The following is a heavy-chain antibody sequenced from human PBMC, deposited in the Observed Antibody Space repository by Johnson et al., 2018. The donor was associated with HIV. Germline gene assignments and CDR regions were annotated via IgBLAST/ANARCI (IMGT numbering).Heavy chain of an antibody. Sequence: VQLVESGGGLVQPGGSLRLSCAASGFTFSSYAMSWVRQAPGKGLAWVSVISGSGVSTYYADSVKGRFTISRDNYKTTLYLQMNSLRAEDTDVYYFAKWIKKELGEDDAFEIWGQGTMVTVSS. CDR3: AKWIKKELGEDDAFEI. D-gene: IGHD1-26*01. CDR2: ISGSGVST. J-gene: IGHJ3*02. V-gene: IGHV3-23*04. CDR1: GFTFSSYA.